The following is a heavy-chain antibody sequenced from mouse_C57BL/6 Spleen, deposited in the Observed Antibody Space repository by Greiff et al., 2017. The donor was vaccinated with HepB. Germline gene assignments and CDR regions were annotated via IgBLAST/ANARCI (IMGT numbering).Heavy chain of an antibody. J-gene: IGHJ4*01. D-gene: IGHD1-1*01. CDR3: ARGITTGYYAMDY. CDR2: IHPNSGST. V-gene: IGHV1-64*01. Sequence: QVQLQQPGAELVKPGASVKLSCKASGYTFTSYWMHWVKQRPGQGLEWIGMIHPNSGSTNDNEKFKSKATLTVDKSSSTAYMQLSSLTSEDSAVYYCARGITTGYYAMDYWGQGTSVTVSS. CDR1: GYTFTSYW.